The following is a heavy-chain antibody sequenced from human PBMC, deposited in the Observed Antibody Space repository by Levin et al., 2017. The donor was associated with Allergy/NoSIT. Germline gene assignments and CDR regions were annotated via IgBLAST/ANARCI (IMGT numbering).Heavy chain of an antibody. J-gene: IGHJ4*02. CDR2: INSDGSNT. CDR1: GFTFSNYW. D-gene: IGHD2-2*01. Sequence: PEASVKVSCAASGFTFSNYWMHWVRQAPGKGLVWVSHINSDGSNTNYADSVKGRFTISRDNAKNTLYLQMNSLRDEDTAVYYCARGGCSSTSCLDNWGQGTLVTVSP. V-gene: IGHV3-74*01. CDR3: ARGGCSSTSCLDN.